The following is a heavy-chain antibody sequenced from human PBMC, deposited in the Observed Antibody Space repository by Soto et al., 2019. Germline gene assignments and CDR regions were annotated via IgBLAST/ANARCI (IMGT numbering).Heavy chain of an antibody. CDR3: ARGCSGGSCYHILDY. J-gene: IGHJ4*02. CDR1: GGTFSSYT. D-gene: IGHD2-15*01. Sequence: SVKVSCKASGGTFSSYTISWVRQAPGQGLEWMGRIIPILGIANYAQKFQGRVTITADKSTSTAYMELSSLRSEDTAVYYCARGCSGGSCYHILDYWGQGTLVTVSS. V-gene: IGHV1-69*02. CDR2: IIPILGIA.